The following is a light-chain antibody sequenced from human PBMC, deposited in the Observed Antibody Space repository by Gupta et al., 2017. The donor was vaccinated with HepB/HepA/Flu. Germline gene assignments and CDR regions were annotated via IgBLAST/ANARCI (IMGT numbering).Light chain of an antibody. CDR2: GAS. V-gene: IGKV3-20*01. CDR1: QSVGSSY. CDR3: QQDGSSRGT. J-gene: IGKJ1*01. Sequence: EIVLTQSPGTLSLSPGERATLSCRASQSVGSSYLAWYQHKAGQAPRLLIYGASSRAAGTPDRFSGSGSGTDFTLTISRLEPEDFAVYYCQQDGSSRGTFGQGTKVEIK.